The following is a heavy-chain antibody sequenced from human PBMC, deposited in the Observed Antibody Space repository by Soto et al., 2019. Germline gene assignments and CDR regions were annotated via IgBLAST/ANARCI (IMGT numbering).Heavy chain of an antibody. Sequence: QLQLQESGPGLVKPSETLSLTCNVSGVSISDTSYYWGWIRQAPGKGLEWIGTIYFSGTTFYNPSLKSRLSISVDTAQNQFSLRLTSVTAADTAVYSCARHGSYWGQGTLVTVSS. J-gene: IGHJ4*02. CDR3: ARHGSY. V-gene: IGHV4-39*01. CDR1: GVSISDTSYY. CDR2: IYFSGTT.